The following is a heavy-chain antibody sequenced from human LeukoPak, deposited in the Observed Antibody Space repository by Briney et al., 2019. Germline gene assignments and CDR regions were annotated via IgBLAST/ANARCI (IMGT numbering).Heavy chain of an antibody. CDR3: ARGSLKSYYDFWSGYYFDY. CDR2: IGTAGDT. D-gene: IGHD3-3*01. Sequence: GGSLRLSCAASGFTFSSYDMHWVRQATGKGLEWVSAIGTAGDTYYPGSVKGRFTISRENAKNSLYLQMNSLRAGDTAVYYCARGSLKSYYDFWSGYYFDYWDQGTLVTVSS. J-gene: IGHJ4*02. CDR1: GFTFSSYD. V-gene: IGHV3-13*01.